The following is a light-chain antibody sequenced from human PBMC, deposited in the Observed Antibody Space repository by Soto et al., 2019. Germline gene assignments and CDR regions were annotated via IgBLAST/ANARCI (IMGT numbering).Light chain of an antibody. J-gene: IGLJ2*01. CDR3: CSYGGTVV. V-gene: IGLV2-11*01. Sequence: QSALTQPRSVSGSPGQSVTISCTGSISNVGGYNYVSWYQQHPDEAPQLIIYNVNKRPSGVPVRFSGSKSGNTASLTISGLQAEDEADYYCCSYGGTVVFGGGTKLTVL. CDR2: NVN. CDR1: ISNVGGYNY.